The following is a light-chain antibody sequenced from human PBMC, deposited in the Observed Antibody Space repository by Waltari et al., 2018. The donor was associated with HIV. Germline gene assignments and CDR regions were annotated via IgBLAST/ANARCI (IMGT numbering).Light chain of an antibody. Sequence: DIQMTQSPSSLSVSVGDRVIITCRASQSISTYLNWYQQKPGKAPKLLIYAASNLQSGVPSGFRGGGSGTDFSLTISSLQPEDFATYYCQQGYSSPYTFGQGTKVEIK. CDR1: QSISTY. V-gene: IGKV1-39*01. CDR2: AAS. CDR3: QQGYSSPYT. J-gene: IGKJ2*01.